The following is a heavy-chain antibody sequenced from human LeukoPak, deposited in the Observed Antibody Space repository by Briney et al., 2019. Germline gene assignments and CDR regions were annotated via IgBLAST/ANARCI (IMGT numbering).Heavy chain of an antibody. Sequence: GGSLRLSCAASGFTFSNYAMSWVRQAPGKGLEWVSGMSGSGGSTYYADSVKGRFTISRDNSKNTLYLQMNSLRAEDTAVYYCTTDPSYGSGSYYSFDPWGQGTLVTVSS. CDR3: TTDPSYGSGSYYSFDP. CDR2: MSGSGGST. V-gene: IGHV3-23*01. CDR1: GFTFSNYA. J-gene: IGHJ5*02. D-gene: IGHD3-10*01.